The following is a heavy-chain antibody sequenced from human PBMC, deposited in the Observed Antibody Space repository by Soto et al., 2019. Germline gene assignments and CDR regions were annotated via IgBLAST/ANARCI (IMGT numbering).Heavy chain of an antibody. D-gene: IGHD6-19*01. CDR2: IYYSGST. V-gene: IGHV4-39*01. J-gene: IGHJ4*02. CDR3: ARIVGIRNSIGQRYYFDY. CDR1: GGSVSSTSYY. Sequence: QLQLQESGPGLVKPSETLSLTCTVSGGSVSSTSYYWGWIRQPPGKGLEWIGSIYYSGSTYYNPSLKSRVTISVDTSKNQFSLKPSSVTAADTAVYYCARIVGIRNSIGQRYYFDYWGQGTLVTVSS.